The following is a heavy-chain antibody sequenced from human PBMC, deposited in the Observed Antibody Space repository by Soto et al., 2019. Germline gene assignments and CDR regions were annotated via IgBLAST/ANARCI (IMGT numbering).Heavy chain of an antibody. Sequence: SGPTLVNPTQTLTLTCTFSGFSLSTRGMCVSWIRQPPGKALEWLARIDWDDDKYYTTSLKTRLTISKDTSKNQVVLTMTNMDPVDTATYHCARTYYYDSSDYWSSDFWGQRTLVTVS. CDR3: ARTYYYDSSDYWSSDF. J-gene: IGHJ4*02. CDR1: GFSLSTRGMC. D-gene: IGHD3-22*01. V-gene: IGHV2-70*11. CDR2: IDWDDDK.